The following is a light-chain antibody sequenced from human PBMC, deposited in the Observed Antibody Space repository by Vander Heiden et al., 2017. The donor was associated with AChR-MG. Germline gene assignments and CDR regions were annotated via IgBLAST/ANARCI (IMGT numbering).Light chain of an antibody. CDR2: LNSDGSH. CDR1: SGHSSYA. J-gene: IGLJ3*02. Sequence: QLVLSQSPSASASLGASVKRTCTLSSGHSSYAIAWHQQQPGKGPRNLMKLNSDGSHSKGDGIPDRFAGSSSGAERYLTFSSLQAEDEADYYCQTWGTGIQVFGGGTKLTVL. CDR3: QTWGTGIQV. V-gene: IGLV4-69*01.